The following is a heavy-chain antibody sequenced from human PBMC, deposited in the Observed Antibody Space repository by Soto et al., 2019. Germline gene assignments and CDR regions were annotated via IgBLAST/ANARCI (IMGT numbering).Heavy chain of an antibody. V-gene: IGHV3-30*18. CDR1: GFTFSGYG. Sequence: QVQLVESGGGVVQPGRSLRLSCAASGFTFSGYGMHWVRQAPGKGLEWVAVISYDGSNKYYTDSVKGRLTISRDNSQNTLYLHMNSLRAEDTAVYYCAKGDYGGNSHTFDIWGQGTMVTVSS. J-gene: IGHJ3*02. CDR3: AKGDYGGNSHTFDI. D-gene: IGHD4-17*01. CDR2: ISYDGSNK.